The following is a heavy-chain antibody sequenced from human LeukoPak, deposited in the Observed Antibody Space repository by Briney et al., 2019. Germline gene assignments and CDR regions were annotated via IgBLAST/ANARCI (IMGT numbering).Heavy chain of an antibody. D-gene: IGHD5-24*01. CDR2: IKQDGSEK. CDR3: ARDHEVAIQGILWD. J-gene: IGHJ4*02. Sequence: GGSLRLSCAASGFTFSSYWMSWVRQAPGKGLEWVANIKQDGSEKYYVDSVKGRFTISRDNAKNSLYLQMNSLRAEDTAVYYCARDHEVAIQGILWDWGQGTLVTVSS. V-gene: IGHV3-7*01. CDR1: GFTFSSYW.